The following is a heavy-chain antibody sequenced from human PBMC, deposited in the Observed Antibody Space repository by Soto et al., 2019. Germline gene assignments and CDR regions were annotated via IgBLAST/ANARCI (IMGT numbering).Heavy chain of an antibody. CDR1: GYSFTSYW. Sequence: GESLKISCKGSGYSFTSYWIGWVRQMPGKGLEWMGIIYPGDSDTRYSPSFQGQVTISADKSISTAYLQWSNLKASDTAMYYCARYPYDFWSGYSYYGMDVWGQGTTVTVSS. CDR3: ARYPYDFWSGYSYYGMDV. CDR2: IYPGDSDT. D-gene: IGHD3-3*01. J-gene: IGHJ6*02. V-gene: IGHV5-51*01.